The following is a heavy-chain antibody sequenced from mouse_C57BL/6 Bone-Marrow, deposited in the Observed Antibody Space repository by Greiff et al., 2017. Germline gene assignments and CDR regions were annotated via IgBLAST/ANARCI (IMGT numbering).Heavy chain of an antibody. CDR1: GYTFTSYW. CDR3: ARPLRPYWYFDV. D-gene: IGHD2-12*01. CDR2: IDPSDSYT. J-gene: IGHJ1*03. V-gene: IGHV1-50*01. Sequence: QVQLQQSGAELVKPGASVKLSCKASGYTFTSYWMQWVKQRPGQGLEWIGEIDPSDSYTNYHQKFKGKATLTVDTSSSTAYMQLSSLTSEDSAVYYCARPLRPYWYFDVWGTGTTVTVSS.